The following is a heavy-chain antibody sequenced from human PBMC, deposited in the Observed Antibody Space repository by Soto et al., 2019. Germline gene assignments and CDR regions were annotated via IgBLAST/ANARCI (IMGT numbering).Heavy chain of an antibody. CDR1: GGSISSGGYS. CDR3: ARVKRGYDFWSGYRGYYYYGMDV. J-gene: IGHJ6*02. CDR2: IYHSGST. V-gene: IGHV4-30-2*01. Sequence: KPSETLSLTCAVSGGSISSGGYSWSWIRQPPGKGLEWIGYIYHSGSTYYNPSLKSRVTISVDRSKNQFSLKLSSVTAADTAVYYCARVKRGYDFWSGYRGYYYYGMDVWGQGTTVTVSS. D-gene: IGHD3-3*01.